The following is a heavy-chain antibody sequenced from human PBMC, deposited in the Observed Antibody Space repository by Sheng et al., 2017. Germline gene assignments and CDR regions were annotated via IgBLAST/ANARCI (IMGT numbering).Heavy chain of an antibody. J-gene: IGHJ3*02. CDR2: IIPILGIA. Sequence: QVQLVQSGAEVKKPGSSVKVSCKASGGTFSSYAISWVRQAPGQGLEWMGGIIPILGIANYAQKFQGRVTITADKSTSTAYMELSSLRSEDTAVYYCASGYYYDSSGYYSPGAFDIWGQGTMVTVSS. CDR1: GGTFSSYA. V-gene: IGHV1-69*04. D-gene: IGHD3-22*01. CDR3: ASGYYYDSSGYYSPGAFDI.